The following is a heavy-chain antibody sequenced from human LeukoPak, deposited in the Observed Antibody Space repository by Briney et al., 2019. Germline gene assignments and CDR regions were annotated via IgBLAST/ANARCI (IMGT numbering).Heavy chain of an antibody. D-gene: IGHD6-13*01. CDR2: ISESGDKT. J-gene: IGHJ4*03. Sequence: PGASLRLSCAASGFTFSSYSVSWVRQGPGKGLEWVSGISESGDKTYYADSVRGRFTISRDNSKNTLYLQMNGLRAEDTAIYYCAKEEQHLDLNWGHGTLVSVSS. V-gene: IGHV3-23*01. CDR3: AKEEQHLDLN. CDR1: GFTFSSYS.